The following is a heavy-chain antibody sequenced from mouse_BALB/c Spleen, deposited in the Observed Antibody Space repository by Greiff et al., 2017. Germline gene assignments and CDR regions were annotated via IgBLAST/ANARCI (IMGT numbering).Heavy chain of an antibody. D-gene: IGHD3-2*01. J-gene: IGHJ3*01. Sequence: EVQLQQSGAELVKPGASVKLSCTASGFNIKDTYMHWVKQRPEQGLEWIGRIDPANGNTKYDPKFQGKATITADTSSNTAYLQLSSLTSEDTAVYFCAREDSSGYVDWGQGTLVTVSA. V-gene: IGHV14-3*02. CDR1: GFNIKDTY. CDR2: IDPANGNT. CDR3: AREDSSGYVD.